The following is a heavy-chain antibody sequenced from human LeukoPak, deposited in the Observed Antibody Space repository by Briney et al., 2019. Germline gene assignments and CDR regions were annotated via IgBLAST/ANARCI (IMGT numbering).Heavy chain of an antibody. CDR1: GFIFSTYA. D-gene: IGHD2-2*01. V-gene: IGHV3-30-3*01. CDR2: ISYDGNNK. Sequence: GGSLRLSCAASGFIFSTYAMHWVRQAPGKGLEWVAHISYDGNNKYHADSVKGRFTISRDNSKNTLYLQMNSLRVEDTAVYYCARTSETPCSSTSCAARYGMDVWGQGATVTVSS. J-gene: IGHJ6*02. CDR3: ARTSETPCSSTSCAARYGMDV.